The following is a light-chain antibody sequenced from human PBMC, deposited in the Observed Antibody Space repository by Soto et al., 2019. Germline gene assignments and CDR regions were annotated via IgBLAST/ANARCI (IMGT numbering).Light chain of an antibody. CDR1: QSVSTY. V-gene: IGKV3-11*01. CDR3: QQYYSYSRT. CDR2: DAS. Sequence: EIVLTQSPGTLSLSPGERATLSCRASQSVSTYLAWYQQQPGQAPRLLIYDASNRATGIPARFSGSGSGTDFTLTISSLQPDDLATYYCQQYYSYSRTFGQGTKVDI. J-gene: IGKJ1*01.